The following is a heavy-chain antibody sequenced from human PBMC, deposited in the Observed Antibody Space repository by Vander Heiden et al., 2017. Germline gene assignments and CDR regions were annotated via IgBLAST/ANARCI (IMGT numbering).Heavy chain of an antibody. CDR2: IYHSVST. V-gene: IGHV4-4*02. J-gene: IGHJ4*02. CDR3: ARDRMLRGYSSSRRGFDY. Sequence: QVQLQESGQGLVKPSGNLSLTCAVSGGSISSSNWGSWVRQPPGKGLEWIGEIYHSVSTNYNPSLKSRVTISVDKSKNQFSLKLSSVTAADTAVYYCARDRMLRGYSSSRRGFDYWGQGTLVTVSS. CDR1: GGSISSSNW. D-gene: IGHD6-6*01.